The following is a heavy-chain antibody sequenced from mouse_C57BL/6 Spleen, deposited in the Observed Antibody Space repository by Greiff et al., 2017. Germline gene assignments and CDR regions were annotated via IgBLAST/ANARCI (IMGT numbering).Heavy chain of an antibody. CDR2: IDPSDSYT. CDR3: ARAYYSNSNWYFDV. V-gene: IGHV1-50*01. J-gene: IGHJ1*03. Sequence: QVQLQQSGAELVKPGASVKLSCKASGYTFTSYWMQWVKQRPGQGLEWIGEIDPSDSYTNYNQKFKGKATLTVDTSSSTAYMQLSSLTSEDSAVYYCARAYYSNSNWYFDVWGTGTTVTVSS. CDR1: GYTFTSYW. D-gene: IGHD2-5*01.